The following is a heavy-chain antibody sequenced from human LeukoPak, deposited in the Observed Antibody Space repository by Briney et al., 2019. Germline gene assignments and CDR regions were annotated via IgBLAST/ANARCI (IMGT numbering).Heavy chain of an antibody. D-gene: IGHD3-22*01. CDR2: IRYDGSNK. Sequence: GGSLRLSCAASGFTFSSYGMHWVRQAQGKGLEWVAFIRYDGSNKYYADSVKGRFTISRDNSKNTLYLQMNSLRAEDTAVYYCANGGYYYDSSGYDSLDYWGQGTLVTVSS. CDR3: ANGGYYYDSSGYDSLDY. V-gene: IGHV3-30*02. J-gene: IGHJ4*02. CDR1: GFTFSSYG.